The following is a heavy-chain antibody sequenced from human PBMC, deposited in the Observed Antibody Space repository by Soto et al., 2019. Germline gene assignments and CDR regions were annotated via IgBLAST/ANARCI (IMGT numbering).Heavy chain of an antibody. V-gene: IGHV4-39*01. D-gene: IGHD6-6*01. J-gene: IGHJ6*02. Sequence: PSETLSLTCTVSGGSISSSSYYWGWIRQPPGKGLEWIASIYYSGSTYYNPSLKSRVTISVDTSKNQFSLKLSSVTAADTAVYYCARKYSSSSGWLLDYYYYGMDVWGQGTTVTVSS. CDR2: IYYSGST. CDR3: ARKYSSSSGWLLDYYYYGMDV. CDR1: GGSISSSSYY.